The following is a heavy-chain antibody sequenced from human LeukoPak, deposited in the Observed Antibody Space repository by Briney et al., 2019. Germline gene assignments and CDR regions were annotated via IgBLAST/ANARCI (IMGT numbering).Heavy chain of an antibody. D-gene: IGHD6-13*01. J-gene: IGHJ6*03. V-gene: IGHV3-23*01. CDR1: GSTFSSYA. CDR3: AKDFDGSTWFGRNYMDV. CDR2: ISGSGGST. Sequence: GGSLRLSCAASGSTFSSYAMCWVRQAPGKGLEWVSGISGSGGSTYYLDSVKGRFTISRDNSKNTLYLQMNSLRAEDTAVYYCAKDFDGSTWFGRNYMDVWGKGTTITVSS.